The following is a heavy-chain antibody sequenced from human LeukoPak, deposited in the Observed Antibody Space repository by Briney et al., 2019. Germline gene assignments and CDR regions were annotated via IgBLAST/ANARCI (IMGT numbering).Heavy chain of an antibody. Sequence: ASVKVSCKASGYTFTGYYMHWVRQAPGQGLEWMGWINPKSGGTNYAQKFQGRVTMTRDTSISTAYMDMSSLRSDDTAVYYCARDSGERGSGSYLIAYWGQGTLVTVSS. CDR3: ARDSGERGSGSYLIAY. J-gene: IGHJ4*02. D-gene: IGHD3-10*01. CDR2: INPKSGGT. V-gene: IGHV1-2*02. CDR1: GYTFTGYY.